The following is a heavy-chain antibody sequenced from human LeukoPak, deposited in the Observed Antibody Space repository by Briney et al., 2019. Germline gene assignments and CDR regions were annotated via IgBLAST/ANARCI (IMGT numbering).Heavy chain of an antibody. Sequence: LAGGSLRLSCAASGFTFSSYWMSWVRQAPGKGLEWVANIKQDGSEKYYVDSVKGRFTISRDNAKNSLYLQMSNLRAEDTAMYYCASTNTFDYWGQGVLVTVSS. D-gene: IGHD5-12*01. J-gene: IGHJ4*02. CDR1: GFTFSSYW. V-gene: IGHV3-7*01. CDR3: ASTNTFDY. CDR2: IKQDGSEK.